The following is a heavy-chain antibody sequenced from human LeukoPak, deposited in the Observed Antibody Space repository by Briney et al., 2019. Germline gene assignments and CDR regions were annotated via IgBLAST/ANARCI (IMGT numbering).Heavy chain of an antibody. Sequence: GGSLRLSCAASGFTFSSYAMSWVRQAPGKGLEWVSAISGSGGSTYYADSVKGRFTISRDNSKNTLYLQMNSLRAEDTAVYYCAPFGYSYGYFDFDYWGQGTLVTFSS. CDR2: ISGSGGST. V-gene: IGHV3-23*01. D-gene: IGHD5-18*01. CDR3: APFGYSYGYFDFDY. CDR1: GFTFSSYA. J-gene: IGHJ4*02.